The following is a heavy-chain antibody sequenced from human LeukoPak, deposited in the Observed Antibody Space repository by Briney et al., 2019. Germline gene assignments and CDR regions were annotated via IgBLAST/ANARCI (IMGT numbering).Heavy chain of an antibody. CDR3: AEYGPSSLY. D-gene: IGHD3-10*01. CDR2: IRYDGGET. V-gene: IGHV3-30*02. J-gene: IGHJ4*02. CDR1: GSAFSSFG. Sequence: GGSLRLSCAASGSAFSSFGLHWVRQAPGKGLQWLTFIRYDGGETYYEDTVKGRFTIFRDNSRSTVYLQMNSLRSEDTAVYYCAEYGPSSLYWGRGTLVTVSS.